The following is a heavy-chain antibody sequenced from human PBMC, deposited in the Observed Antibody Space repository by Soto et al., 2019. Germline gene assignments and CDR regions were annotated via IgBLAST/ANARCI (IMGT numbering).Heavy chain of an antibody. D-gene: IGHD2-21*02. J-gene: IGHJ1*01. Sequence: QVQLVQSGAEVKKTGSSVKVSCKASGGTFSSYAISWVRQAPGQGLEWMGGIISIFGTANYAQKFQGRVTITADESTSTAYMELSSLRSEDTAVYYCARAYCGGDCYPEYFQHWGQGTLVTVSS. CDR3: ARAYCGGDCYPEYFQH. CDR1: GGTFSSYA. V-gene: IGHV1-69*01. CDR2: IISIFGTA.